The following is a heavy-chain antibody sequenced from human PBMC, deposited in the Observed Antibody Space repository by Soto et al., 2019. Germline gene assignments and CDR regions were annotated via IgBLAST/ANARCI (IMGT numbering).Heavy chain of an antibody. CDR1: GFTVTSNY. CDR3: ASERSTLSYYYHGMDV. CDR2: IYSNGFT. J-gene: IGHJ6*02. V-gene: IGHV3-53*01. Sequence: GGSLRLSCAVSGFTVTSNYMSWVRQAPGKGLEWVSVIYSNGFTNYADSVKGRFTVSRAKSKNTLYLQLNSLRAEDTPVYYCASERSTLSYYYHGMDVRGQGTTATVSS.